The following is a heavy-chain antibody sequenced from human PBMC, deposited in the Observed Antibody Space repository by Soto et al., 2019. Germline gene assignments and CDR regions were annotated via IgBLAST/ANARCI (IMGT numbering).Heavy chain of an antibody. CDR1: GGSISSGDYY. Sequence: PSETLSLTCTVSGGSISSGDYYWSWIRQPPGKGLEWIGYIYYSGSTYYNPSLKSRVTISVDTSKNQFSLKLSSVTAADTAVYYCARETSEYSSSPGCGMDVWGQGTTVTVSS. CDR2: IYYSGST. J-gene: IGHJ6*02. D-gene: IGHD6-6*01. V-gene: IGHV4-30-4*01. CDR3: ARETSEYSSSPGCGMDV.